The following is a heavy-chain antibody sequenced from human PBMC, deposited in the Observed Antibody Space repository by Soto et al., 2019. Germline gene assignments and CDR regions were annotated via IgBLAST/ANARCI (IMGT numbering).Heavy chain of an antibody. Sequence: GGSLRLSCAASGFTFSSYSMNLVRQAPGKGLEWVSSISSSSSYIYYADSVKGRFTISRDNAKNSLYLQMNSLRAEDTAVYYCARVLTYSVPSTTGTTDYYYYMDVWGKGTTVTVSS. D-gene: IGHD1-1*01. CDR1: GFTFSSYS. CDR2: ISSSSSYI. CDR3: ARVLTYSVPSTTGTTDYYYYMDV. J-gene: IGHJ6*03. V-gene: IGHV3-21*01.